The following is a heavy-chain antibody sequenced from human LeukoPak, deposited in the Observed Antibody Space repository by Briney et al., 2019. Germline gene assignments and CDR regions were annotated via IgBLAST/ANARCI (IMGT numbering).Heavy chain of an antibody. CDR1: GGSISSSSYY. J-gene: IGHJ4*02. Sequence: SETLSLTCTVSGGSISSSSYYWGWIRQPPGKGLEWIGSIYYSGSTYYNPSLKSRVTISVDTSKNQFPLKLSSVTAADTAVYYCARRGAMVRGVIRGYFDYWGQGTLVTVSS. CDR3: ARRGAMVRGVIRGYFDY. CDR2: IYYSGST. D-gene: IGHD3-10*01. V-gene: IGHV4-39*01.